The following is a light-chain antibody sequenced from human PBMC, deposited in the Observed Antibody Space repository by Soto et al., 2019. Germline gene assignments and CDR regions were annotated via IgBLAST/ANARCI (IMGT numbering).Light chain of an antibody. CDR3: SSYTTSNTRQIV. J-gene: IGLJ1*01. CDR2: DVS. CDR1: SSDVGGYNY. Sequence: QSALTQPASVSGSPGQSITISCTGTSSDVGGYNYVSWYQQHPGKAPKFMIYDVSNRPSGVSNRFSGSKSGNTASLTISGLQAEYDADYYCSSYTTSNTRQIVFGTGTKLTVL. V-gene: IGLV2-14*01.